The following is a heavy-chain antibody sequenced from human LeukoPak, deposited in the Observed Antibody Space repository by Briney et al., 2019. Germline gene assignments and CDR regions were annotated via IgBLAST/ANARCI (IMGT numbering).Heavy chain of an antibody. V-gene: IGHV3-7*01. CDR3: ARDAFSCSGGSCYSGDLDY. CDR1: GFTFSSYW. Sequence: GGPLRLSCAASGFTFSSYWMSWVRQAPGKGLEWVANIKQDGSEKYYVDSVKGRFTISRDNAKNSLYLQMNSLRAEDTAVYYCARDAFSCSGGSCYSGDLDYWGQGTLVTVSS. D-gene: IGHD2-15*01. J-gene: IGHJ4*02. CDR2: IKQDGSEK.